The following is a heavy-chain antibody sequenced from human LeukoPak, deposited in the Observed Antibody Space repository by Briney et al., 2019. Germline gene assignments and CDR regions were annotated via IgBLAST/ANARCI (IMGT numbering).Heavy chain of an antibody. V-gene: IGHV4-59*13. CDR2: IYYSGYT. CDR1: GGSMSNYY. J-gene: IGHJ5*02. Sequence: SETLSLTCSVFGGSMSNYYWSWIRRPPGRGLEWIGNIYYSGYTTYNPFLKSRVTISVDTSKNQFSLKLSSVTDADTAMYHCARDPSYNWNYGWFDPWGQGTLVTVSS. CDR3: ARDPSYNWNYGWFDP. D-gene: IGHD1-7*01.